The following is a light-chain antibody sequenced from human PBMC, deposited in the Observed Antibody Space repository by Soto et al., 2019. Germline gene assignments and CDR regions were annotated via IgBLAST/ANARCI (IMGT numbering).Light chain of an antibody. Sequence: QSALTQPASVSGSPGQSITITCTGTGSDVGGYDWVSWYQQHPGKAPKLILCDVNIRPSGVSNRFSGSKSGNTAFLTISRLQAEDEGDYYCSSYTTGNSVVFGGGTKLTVL. CDR3: SSYTTGNSVV. CDR1: GSDVGGYDW. CDR2: DVN. V-gene: IGLV2-14*03. J-gene: IGLJ3*02.